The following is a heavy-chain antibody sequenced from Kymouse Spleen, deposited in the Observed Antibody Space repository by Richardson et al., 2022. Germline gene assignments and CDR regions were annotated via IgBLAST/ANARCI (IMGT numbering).Heavy chain of an antibody. CDR1: GFTFSSYG. D-gene: IGHD6-6*01. J-gene: IGHJ6*02. Sequence: QVQLVESGGGVVQPGRSLRLSCAASGFTFSSYGMHWVRQAPGKGLEWVAVIWYDGSNKYYADSVKGRFTISRDNSKNTLYLQMNSLRAEDTAVYYCARDRAARSYYYYYYGMDVWGQGTTVTVSS. CDR2: IWYDGSNK. V-gene: IGHV3-33*01. CDR3: ARDRAARSYYYYYYGMDV.